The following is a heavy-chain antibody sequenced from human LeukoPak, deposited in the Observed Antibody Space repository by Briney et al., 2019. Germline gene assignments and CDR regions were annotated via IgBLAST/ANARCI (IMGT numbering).Heavy chain of an antibody. J-gene: IGHJ1*01. CDR1: GFTFSSYW. CDR3: AKLGSYYDILTGYLQH. V-gene: IGHV3-74*01. CDR2: IKRDGSSP. D-gene: IGHD3-9*01. Sequence: GGSLRLSCAASGFTFSSYWMHWIRHAPGKGLVWVSRIKRDGSSPAYADSVKGRFTISRDNSKLDLQMNSLRAEDTAVYYCAKLGSYYDILTGYLQHWGQGTLVTVSS.